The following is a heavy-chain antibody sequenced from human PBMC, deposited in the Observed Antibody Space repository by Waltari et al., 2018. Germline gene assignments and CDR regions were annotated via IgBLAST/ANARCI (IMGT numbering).Heavy chain of an antibody. V-gene: IGHV1-69*01. CDR1: GGPFRSHA. D-gene: IGHD2-15*01. J-gene: IGHJ3*02. CDR2: IIPIFGTA. Sequence: QVQLVQSGAEVKKPGSSVKVSCKASGGPFRSHAIIWVRQAPGQGLEWMGGIIPIFGTANYAQKFQGRVTITADESTSTAYMELSSLRSEDTAVYYCARDLGGSMNAFDIWGQGTMVTVSS. CDR3: ARDLGGSMNAFDI.